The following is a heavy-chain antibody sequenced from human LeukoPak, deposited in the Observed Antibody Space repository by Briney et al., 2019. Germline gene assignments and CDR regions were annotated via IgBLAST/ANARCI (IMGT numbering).Heavy chain of an antibody. Sequence: GGSLRLSCAASGFTFSSYSMNWVRQAPGKGLEWVSSISSSSSYIYYADSVKGRFTISRDNAKNSLYLQMNSLRAEDTAVYYCARDFVVGYYYGMDVWGQGTTVTVSS. V-gene: IGHV3-21*01. CDR3: ARDFVVGYYYGMDV. CDR2: ISSSSSYI. J-gene: IGHJ6*02. D-gene: IGHD2-21*01. CDR1: GFTFSSYS.